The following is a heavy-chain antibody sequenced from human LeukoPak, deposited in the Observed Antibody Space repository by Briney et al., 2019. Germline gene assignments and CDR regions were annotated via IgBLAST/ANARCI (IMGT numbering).Heavy chain of an antibody. V-gene: IGHV4-30-4*02. J-gene: IGHJ3*02. CDR2: IYYSGNT. CDR3: ARGATLLSDAFDI. CDR1: GGSISSYY. Sequence: PSDTLSLTCTVSGGSISSYYWSWIRHPPAKALEWIGYIYYSGNTYYNPSLKSRVTISVDTSKNQFSLKLSSVTAADTAVYYCARGATLLSDAFDIWGQGTMVTVSS.